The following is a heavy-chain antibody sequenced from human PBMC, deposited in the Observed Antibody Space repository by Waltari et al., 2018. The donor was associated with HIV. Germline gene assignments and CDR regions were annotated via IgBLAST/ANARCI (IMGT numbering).Heavy chain of an antibody. Sequence: QVQLVESGGGVVQPGRSLRLSCPVSGFTFSSYGMHWVRQAPGKGLEWVAVIWYDGSKKYYADSVKGRFTISRDNSKNTLYLQMNSLRDEDTAVYYCARGVHDFYYGMDVWGQGTSVTVSS. CDR3: ARGVHDFYYGMDV. J-gene: IGHJ6*02. CDR1: GFTFSSYG. CDR2: IWYDGSKK. V-gene: IGHV3-33*01.